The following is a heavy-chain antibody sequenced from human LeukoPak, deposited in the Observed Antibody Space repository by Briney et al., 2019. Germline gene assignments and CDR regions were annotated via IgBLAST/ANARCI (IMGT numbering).Heavy chain of an antibody. CDR3: ARGPLGYCSGGSCPEASYFDY. J-gene: IGHJ4*02. CDR2: IIPVFGTA. D-gene: IGHD2-15*01. Sequence: SVKVSCKASGGTFSSYAISWVRQAPGQGLEWMGGIIPVFGTANYAQKFQGRVTITADESTSTAYMELSSLRSEDTAVYYCARGPLGYCSGGSCPEASYFDYWAREPWSPSPQ. V-gene: IGHV1-69*01. CDR1: GGTFSSYA.